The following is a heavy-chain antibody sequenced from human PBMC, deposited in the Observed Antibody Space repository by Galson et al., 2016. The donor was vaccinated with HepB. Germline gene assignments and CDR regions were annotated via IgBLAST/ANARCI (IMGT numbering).Heavy chain of an antibody. Sequence: SLRLSCAASAFIVSNSRMGWVRQPPGKGLEWASVIYSSGSTDYTDSVKGRLPISRDNPKNTLFLQMTSLRVDDTSVYDCGPSSRAWGFDAFDIWGQGTMVTVSS. CDR2: IYSSGST. V-gene: IGHV3-53*01. CDR1: AFIVSNSR. D-gene: IGHD3-16*01. J-gene: IGHJ3*02. CDR3: GPSSRAWGFDAFDI.